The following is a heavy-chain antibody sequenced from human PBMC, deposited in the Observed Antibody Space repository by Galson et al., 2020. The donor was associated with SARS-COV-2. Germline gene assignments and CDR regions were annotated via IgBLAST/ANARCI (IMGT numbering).Heavy chain of an antibody. CDR1: GFPLRSYT. CDR3: AGGV. CDR2: ISGSGGST. V-gene: IGHV3-23*01. J-gene: IGHJ6*02. D-gene: IGHD3-16*01. Sequence: GGSLRLSCAASGFPLRSYTMNWVRQAPVKGLEWVSTISGSGGSTNYADSVKGRFTISRDNSKNTLYLQMNRLRAEDTAVYYCAGGVWGQGTTVTVSS.